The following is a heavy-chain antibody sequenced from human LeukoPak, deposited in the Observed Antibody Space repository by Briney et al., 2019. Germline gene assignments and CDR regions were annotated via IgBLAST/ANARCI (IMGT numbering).Heavy chain of an antibody. CDR2: ISAYNGNT. Sequence: GASVKVSCKASGYTFTSYGISWVRRAPGQGLEWMGWISAYNGNTNYAQKLQGRVTMTTDTSTSTAYMELRSLRSDDTAVYYCARDRSRIVGSDLGYWGQGTLVTVSS. CDR1: GYTFTSYG. V-gene: IGHV1-18*01. CDR3: ARDRSRIVGSDLGY. J-gene: IGHJ4*02. D-gene: IGHD3-22*01.